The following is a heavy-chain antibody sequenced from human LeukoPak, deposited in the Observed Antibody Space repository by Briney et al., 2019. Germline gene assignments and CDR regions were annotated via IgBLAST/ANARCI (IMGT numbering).Heavy chain of an antibody. CDR1: GFTFSSYW. D-gene: IGHD3-16*01. CDR3: VKDLRGTQDY. Sequence: GGSLRLSCAASGFTFSSYWMHWVRQTPGKGLVWVSRINEDGSIRDYADFVKGRFTISRDNAKNTLYLQMNSLRGEDTAVYYCVKDLRGTQDYWGQGTLVTVSS. CDR2: INEDGSIR. V-gene: IGHV3-74*01. J-gene: IGHJ4*02.